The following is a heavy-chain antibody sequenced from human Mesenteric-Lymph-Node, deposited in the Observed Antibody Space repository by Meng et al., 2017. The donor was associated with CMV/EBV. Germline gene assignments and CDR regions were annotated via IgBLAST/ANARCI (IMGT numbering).Heavy chain of an antibody. V-gene: IGHV4-34*01. D-gene: IGHD3-9*01. CDR3: ARGSSYDILTGYFDY. Sequence: QLPPSVGVLLKHSVSMAVNGAVYGGSVSGYYWNWSRQSPDKGLEWIGEINHSGSTTYNPSFTSRIIISVDTSTNQISLNMSSVTAADTAVYYCARGSSYDILTGYFDYWGQGALVTVSS. CDR1: GGSVSGYY. CDR2: INHSGST. J-gene: IGHJ4*02.